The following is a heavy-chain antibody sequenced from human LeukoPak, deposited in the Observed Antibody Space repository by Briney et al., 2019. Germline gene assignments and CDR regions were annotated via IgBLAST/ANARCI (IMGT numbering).Heavy chain of an antibody. D-gene: IGHD4-11*01. V-gene: IGHV3-7*01. CDR2: IKGDGSEI. CDR3: AREGLPYSGDY. J-gene: IGHJ4*02. CDR1: GFTFSNYW. Sequence: GGSLRLSCAASGFTFSNYWMRWARQTPGKGLEWVANIKGDGSEINYVDSVKGRFTISRDNANNSLSLQMNSLTADDTGAYYCAREGLPYSGDYWGQGTLVTVSS.